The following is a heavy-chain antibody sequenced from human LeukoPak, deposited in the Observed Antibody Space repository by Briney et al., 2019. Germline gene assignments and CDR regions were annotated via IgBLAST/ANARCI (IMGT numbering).Heavy chain of an antibody. CDR2: ITHSGGA. V-gene: IGHV4-34*01. D-gene: IGHD4-17*01. J-gene: IGHJ6*03. CDR1: GGSFSVDY. Sequence: SETLSLTCAVYGGSFSVDYWNWIRQPPGKGLEWIGQITHSGGANYNPSLKSRVSILLDTSKKQFSLKLSSVTAADTAVYYCASNYGDYVRYYYYMDVWGKGTTVTVSS. CDR3: ASNYGDYVRYYYYMDV.